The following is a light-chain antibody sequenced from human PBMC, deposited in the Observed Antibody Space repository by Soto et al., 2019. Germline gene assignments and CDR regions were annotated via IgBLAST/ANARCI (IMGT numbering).Light chain of an antibody. CDR1: QSIASY. CDR2: AIS. Sequence: DIQMTQSPSSLSASVGDRVTITCRANQSIASYLNWYQQKPGKAPRLLISAISSLQTGVPSRFSGSGYGTDFTLTISSLQPEDFATYYCQQSYSLRVAFGQGTKLEIK. V-gene: IGKV1-39*01. J-gene: IGKJ2*01. CDR3: QQSYSLRVA.